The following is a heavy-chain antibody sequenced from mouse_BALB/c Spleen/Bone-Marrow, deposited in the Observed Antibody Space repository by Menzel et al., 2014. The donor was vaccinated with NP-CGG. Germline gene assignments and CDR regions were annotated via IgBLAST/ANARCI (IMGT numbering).Heavy chain of an antibody. CDR2: INSNGGST. CDR1: GFTFSSYG. J-gene: IGHJ2*03. V-gene: IGHV5-6-3*01. Sequence: EVKLQESGGGLVQPGGSLKLSCAASGFTFSSYGMSWVRQTPDKRLELVATINSNGGSTYYPDSVKGRFTISRDNAKNTLYLQMSSLKSGDTAMYYCARVWYFDYWGQGTSLTVSS. CDR3: ARVWYFDY.